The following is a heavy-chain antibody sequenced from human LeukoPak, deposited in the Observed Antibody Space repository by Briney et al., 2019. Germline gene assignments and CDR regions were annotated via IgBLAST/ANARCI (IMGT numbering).Heavy chain of an antibody. CDR3: VAYYYDSSGYSPFDY. J-gene: IGHJ4*02. Sequence: PGGSLRLSCAASGFTFSSYAMSWVRQAPGKGREWVSAISGSGGSTYYADPVKGRFTISRDNSKNTLYLQMNSLRAEDTAVYYCVAYYYDSSGYSPFDYWGQGTLVTVSS. CDR2: ISGSGGST. D-gene: IGHD3-22*01. CDR1: GFTFSSYA. V-gene: IGHV3-23*01.